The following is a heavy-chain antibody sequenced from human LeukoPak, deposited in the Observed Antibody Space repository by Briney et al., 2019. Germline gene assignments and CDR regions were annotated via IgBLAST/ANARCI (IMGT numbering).Heavy chain of an antibody. Sequence: GGSLRLSCAASGFTFSSYGMPWVRQAPGKGLEWVAVISYDGSNKYYADSVKGRFTISRDNSKNTLYLQMNSLRAEDTAVYYCAKDRGIAVNMYYFDYWGQGTLVTVSS. J-gene: IGHJ4*02. D-gene: IGHD6-19*01. CDR3: AKDRGIAVNMYYFDY. CDR2: ISYDGSNK. CDR1: GFTFSSYG. V-gene: IGHV3-30*18.